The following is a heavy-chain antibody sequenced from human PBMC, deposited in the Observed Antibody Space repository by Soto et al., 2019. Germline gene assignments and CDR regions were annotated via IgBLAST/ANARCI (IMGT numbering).Heavy chain of an antibody. CDR2: IYPGDSDT. V-gene: IGHV5-51*01. J-gene: IGHJ6*02. Sequence: GESLKISCKGSGYTFTNYWIGWVRQMPGKGLEWMGIIYPGDSDTKYNPSFQGQVTISVDKSIRTAYLQWSSLRASDTAIYFCARLLTTGGSRLCSSGVCPNMGGMDVWGQGTTVTVSS. D-gene: IGHD2-8*01. CDR3: ARLLTTGGSRLCSSGVCPNMGGMDV. CDR1: GYTFTNYW.